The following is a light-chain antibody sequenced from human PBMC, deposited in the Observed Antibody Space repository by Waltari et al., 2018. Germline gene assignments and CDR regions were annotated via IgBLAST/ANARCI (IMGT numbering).Light chain of an antibody. CDR1: QGISSY. Sequence: DIQLTQSPSFLSASVGARVPIPCRPSQGISSYLAWYQQKPGKAPKLLIYAASTLQSGVPSRFSGSGSGTEFTLTISSLQPEDFATYYCQHLNNYPLTFGGGTKVEIK. CDR2: AAS. V-gene: IGKV1-9*01. J-gene: IGKJ4*01. CDR3: QHLNNYPLT.